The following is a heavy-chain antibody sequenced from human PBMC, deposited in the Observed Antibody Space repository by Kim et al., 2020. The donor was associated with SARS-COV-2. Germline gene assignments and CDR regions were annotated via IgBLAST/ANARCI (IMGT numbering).Heavy chain of an antibody. CDR3: ARTHARITMLVGRGWFDP. Sequence: GGSLRLSCAASGFTFSSYEMNWVRQAPGKGLEWVSSISSSGSTIYYADSVKGRFTISRDNAKNSLYLQMNSLRAEDTAVYYCARTHARITMLVGRGWFDPWGQGTLVTVSS. D-gene: IGHD3-22*01. CDR1: GFTFSSYE. V-gene: IGHV3-48*03. J-gene: IGHJ5*02. CDR2: ISSSGSTI.